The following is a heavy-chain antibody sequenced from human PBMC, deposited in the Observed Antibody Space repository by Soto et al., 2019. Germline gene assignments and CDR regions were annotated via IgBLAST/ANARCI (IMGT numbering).Heavy chain of an antibody. CDR2: IWYDGSNK. CDR3: ARDQNNWNDEAYYYYYAMDV. CDR1: GFTFSSYG. Sequence: QPAGSLRLSCAASGFTFSSYGMNWVRQAPGKGLEWVAVIWYDGSNKYYADSVKGRFTISRDNSKNTLYLQMNSLRAEDTAVYYCARDQNNWNDEAYYYYYAMDVWGQGTTATVSS. V-gene: IGHV3-33*01. D-gene: IGHD1-1*01. J-gene: IGHJ6*02.